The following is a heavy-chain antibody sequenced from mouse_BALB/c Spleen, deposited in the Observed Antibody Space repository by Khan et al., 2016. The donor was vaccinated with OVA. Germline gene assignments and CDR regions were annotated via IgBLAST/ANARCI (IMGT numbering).Heavy chain of an antibody. J-gene: IGHJ3*01. Sequence: QVQLKQSGPELVKPGASLKVSCKASGYKFTDYIIGWVKQSTRQGLEWIGDIFPGSGTPYYNEKFKDKATLTADKSSNTAYMQLSSLTSEDSAVYFCARGGYSVFAYWDQGTLVTVSA. CDR3: ARGGYSVFAY. V-gene: IGHV1-77*01. D-gene: IGHD2-14*01. CDR2: IFPGSGTP. CDR1: GYKFTDYI.